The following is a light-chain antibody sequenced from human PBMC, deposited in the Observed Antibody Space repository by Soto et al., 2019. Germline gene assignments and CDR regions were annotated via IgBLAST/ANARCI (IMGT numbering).Light chain of an antibody. Sequence: EIVLMQSPGTLSLSPGERATLSCRASQSVSNNYVAWYQQKPGQAPRLLIADASSRATGIPDRFSGSGSGTDFTLTISRLEPEDFAVYYCQQYGSSPPLTFGGGTKVEIK. CDR1: QSVSNNY. J-gene: IGKJ4*01. CDR3: QQYGSSPPLT. V-gene: IGKV3-20*01. CDR2: DAS.